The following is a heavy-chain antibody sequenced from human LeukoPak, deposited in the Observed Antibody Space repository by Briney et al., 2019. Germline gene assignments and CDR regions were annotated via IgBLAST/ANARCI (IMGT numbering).Heavy chain of an antibody. CDR1: GGTFSSYA. V-gene: IGHV1-69*01. Sequence: ASVKVSCKASGGTFSSYAISWVRQAPGQGLEWMGGIIPIFGTANYAQKFQGRVTITADESTSTAYMGLSSLRSEDTAVYYCARDNGYYGSGSYSFDYWGQGTLVTVSS. CDR2: IIPIFGTA. J-gene: IGHJ4*02. D-gene: IGHD3-10*01. CDR3: ARDNGYYGSGSYSFDY.